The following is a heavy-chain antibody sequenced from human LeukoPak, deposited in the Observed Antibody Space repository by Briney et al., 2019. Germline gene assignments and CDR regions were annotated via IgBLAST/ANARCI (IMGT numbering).Heavy chain of an antibody. CDR3: ARAFADYVWGSYRYTIFDY. Sequence: SETLSLTCTVSGGSISSYYWSWIRQPLGKGLEWIWYIYYSGSTNYNPSLKSRVTISVDTSKNQFSLKLSSVTAADTAVYYCARAFADYVWGSYRYTIFDYWGQGTLVTVSS. CDR1: GGSISSYY. D-gene: IGHD3-16*02. CDR2: IYYSGST. V-gene: IGHV4-59*01. J-gene: IGHJ4*02.